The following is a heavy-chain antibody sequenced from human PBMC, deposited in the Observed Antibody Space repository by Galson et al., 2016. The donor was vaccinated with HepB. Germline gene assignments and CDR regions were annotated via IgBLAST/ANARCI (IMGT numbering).Heavy chain of an antibody. J-gene: IGHJ6*02. Sequence: SLRLSCAASGFTFSSYAIHWVRQSPDKGLEWVAAISDDGDAKYYGDSVKGRFTISRDRPENRVYLQMNSMRHDDTALYFCAKVAVLSATEGWLDVWGQGTTVIVSS. CDR3: AKVAVLSATEGWLDV. V-gene: IGHV3-30*18. D-gene: IGHD3-3*01. CDR2: ISDDGDAK. CDR1: GFTFSSYA.